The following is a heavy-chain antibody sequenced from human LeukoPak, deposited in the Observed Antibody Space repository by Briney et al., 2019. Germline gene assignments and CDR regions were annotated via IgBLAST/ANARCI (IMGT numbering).Heavy chain of an antibody. CDR1: GFSFSAAW. Sequence: GGSLRLSCVASGFSFSAAWMTWVRQAPGKGLEWVATIKNDGSDKYYVDSVKGRFTLSRDNAKNLVYLQMNSQRVEDTAVYYCVNLGYSDGGQGTLVTVSS. J-gene: IGHJ4*02. CDR2: IKNDGSDK. D-gene: IGHD5-12*01. V-gene: IGHV3-7*01. CDR3: VNLGYSD.